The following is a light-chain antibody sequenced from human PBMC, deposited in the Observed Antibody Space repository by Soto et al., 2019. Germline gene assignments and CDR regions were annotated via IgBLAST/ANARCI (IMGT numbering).Light chain of an antibody. J-gene: IGKJ4*01. CDR2: DSS. CDR1: QSVSTY. Sequence: ETVLTQSPATLSLSPGEGATLSCRASQSVSTYLAWYQHKPGQAPRLLIYDSSNRATGIPARFSGSGSGTDFTLTISSLEPEDSAVYYCQQHTNWPLTLGGRTKVEIK. CDR3: QQHTNWPLT. V-gene: IGKV3-11*01.